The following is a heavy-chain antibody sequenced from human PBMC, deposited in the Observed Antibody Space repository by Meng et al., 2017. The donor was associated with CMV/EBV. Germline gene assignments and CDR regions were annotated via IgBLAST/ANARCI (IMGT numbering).Heavy chain of an antibody. J-gene: IGHJ6*02. V-gene: IGHV4-59*12. CDR1: GGSISSYY. CDR3: ARDHHTHGFLESYYGMDV. Sequence: GSLRLSCTVSGGSISSYYWNWIRQPPGKGLEWIGSIYYSGSTYYNPSLKSRVTISVDTSKNQFSLKLSSVTAADTAVYYCARDHHTHGFLESYYGMDVWGQGTTVTVSS. CDR2: IYYSGST. D-gene: IGHD3-3*01.